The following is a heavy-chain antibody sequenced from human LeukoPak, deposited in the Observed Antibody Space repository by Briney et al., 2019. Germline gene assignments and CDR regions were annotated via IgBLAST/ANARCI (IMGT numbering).Heavy chain of an antibody. V-gene: IGHV4-34*01. CDR3: SRAPRGSRIVVIITDAFDI. Sequence: KPSETLSLTCAVYGGSFSSYNWRWIRQPPGKGLEWIGEINHSGTTNYNSSLKSRVTIPVDTSKNQFPLKLSSVTAADAAVYYCSRAPRGSRIVVIITDAFDIWGQGTMVTVSS. D-gene: IGHD3-22*01. CDR2: INHSGTT. J-gene: IGHJ3*02. CDR1: GGSFSSYN.